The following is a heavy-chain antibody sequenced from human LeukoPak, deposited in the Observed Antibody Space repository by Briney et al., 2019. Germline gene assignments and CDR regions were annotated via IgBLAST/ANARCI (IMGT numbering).Heavy chain of an antibody. CDR2: IYDSGST. CDR3: ASLTTADAFDI. J-gene: IGHJ3*02. Sequence: PSHTLSLTFTVSGGSIISYDGSSIRHPPGNGLEWIGYIYDSGSTNYNPSLESRVTISVDTSKNQFSLKLSSVTAADTAVFYCASLTTADAFDIWGQGTMVTVSS. CDR1: GGSIISYD. V-gene: IGHV4-59*07. D-gene: IGHD3-22*01.